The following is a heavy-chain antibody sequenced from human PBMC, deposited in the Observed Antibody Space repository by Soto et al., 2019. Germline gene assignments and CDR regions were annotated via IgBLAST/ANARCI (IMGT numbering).Heavy chain of an antibody. CDR2: IYYSGST. J-gene: IGHJ4*02. Sequence: PSETLSLTCTVSGGSISSSSYYWGWIRQPPGKGLEWIGSIYYSGSTYYNPSLKSRVTISVDTSKNQFSLKLSSGTAADTAVYYCARHIRPDGDFDYWGQGTLVTVSS. V-gene: IGHV4-39*01. D-gene: IGHD4-17*01. CDR1: GGSISSSSYY. CDR3: ARHIRPDGDFDY.